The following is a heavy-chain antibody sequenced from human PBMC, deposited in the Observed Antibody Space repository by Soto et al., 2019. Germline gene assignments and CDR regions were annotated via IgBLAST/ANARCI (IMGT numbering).Heavy chain of an antibody. J-gene: IGHJ6*02. CDR2: IWYDGSNK. D-gene: IGHD4-17*01. CDR1: GFTFSSYG. Sequence: QVQLVESGGGVVQPGRSLRLSCAASGFTFSSYGMHWVRKASGKGLEWVAVIWYDGSNKYYADSVKGRFTISRDNSKNTLYLQMNSLRAEDTAVYYRARGLISPLMTTVITGIYSGMDVWGQVRTFTVSS. CDR3: ARGLISPLMTTVITGIYSGMDV. V-gene: IGHV3-33*01.